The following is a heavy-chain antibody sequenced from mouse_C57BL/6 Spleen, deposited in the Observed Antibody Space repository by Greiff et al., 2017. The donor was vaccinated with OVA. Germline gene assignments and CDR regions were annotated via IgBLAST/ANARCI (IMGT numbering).Heavy chain of an antibody. D-gene: IGHD2-5*01. J-gene: IGHJ2*01. Sequence: QVQLKEPGAELVRPGSSVKLSCKASGYTFTSYWMHWVKQRPIQGLEWIGNIDPSDSETHYNQKFKDKATLTVDKSSSTAYMQLSSLTSEDSAVYYCARERDYSNLDFDYWGQGTTLTVSS. CDR1: GYTFTSYW. CDR2: IDPSDSET. CDR3: ARERDYSNLDFDY. V-gene: IGHV1-52*01.